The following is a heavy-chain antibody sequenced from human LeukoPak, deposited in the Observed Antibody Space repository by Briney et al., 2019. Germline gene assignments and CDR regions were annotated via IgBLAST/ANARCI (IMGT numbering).Heavy chain of an antibody. CDR1: GGSFSGYY. CDR3: ARGRSLSHIVATIYFDY. J-gene: IGHJ4*02. D-gene: IGHD5-12*01. V-gene: IGHV4-34*01. CDR2: INHSGST. Sequence: PSETLSLTCAVYGGSFSGYYWSWIRQPPGKGLEWIGEINHSGSTNYNPSLKSRVTISVDTSKNQFSLKLSSVTAADTAVYYCARGRSLSHIVATIYFDYWGQGTLVTVSS.